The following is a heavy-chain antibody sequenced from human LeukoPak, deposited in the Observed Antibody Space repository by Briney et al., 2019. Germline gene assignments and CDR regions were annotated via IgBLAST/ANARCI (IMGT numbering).Heavy chain of an antibody. D-gene: IGHD2-15*01. V-gene: IGHV4-4*07. J-gene: IGHJ3*02. CDR3: ARGRYCSADICTGGDSFDI. CDR2: KYARGSS. Sequence: SETLSLTCSVSGGSISNYYWSWIRQPAGKELEWIGRKYARGSSNYNPPVQSRVTMSVDTSKNQSSLKLRSVTAADTAVYYCARGRYCSADICTGGDSFDIWGQGTMVSVSP. CDR1: GGSISNYY.